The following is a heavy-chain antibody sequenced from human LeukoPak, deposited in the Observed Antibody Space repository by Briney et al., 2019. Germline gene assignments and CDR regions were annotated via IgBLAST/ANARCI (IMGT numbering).Heavy chain of an antibody. Sequence: ASVKVSCKASGYSFVLYGISWVRQAPGEGPEWMGWISGSPGDTNYAQKFQGRVTMTADTSSSTAYMELRSLRLDDMAVYYCARDENYGIFFNVDYWGQGTLVTVSS. D-gene: IGHD4-17*01. CDR1: GYSFVLYG. V-gene: IGHV1-18*03. J-gene: IGHJ4*02. CDR3: ARDENYGIFFNVDY. CDR2: ISGSPGDT.